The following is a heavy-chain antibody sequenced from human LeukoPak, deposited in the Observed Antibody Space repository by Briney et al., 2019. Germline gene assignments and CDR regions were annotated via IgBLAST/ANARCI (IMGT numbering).Heavy chain of an antibody. J-gene: IGHJ4*02. CDR1: GGSFSGYY. D-gene: IGHD5-18*01. V-gene: IGHV4-34*01. CDR3: ARGTIQLWPNFDY. CDR2: INHSGST. Sequence: SETLSLTCAVYGGSFSGYYWSWIRQPPGKGLEWIGEINHSGSTNYNPSLKSRVTISVDTSKNQFSLKLSSVTAADTAVYYCARGTIQLWPNFDYWGRGTLVTVSS.